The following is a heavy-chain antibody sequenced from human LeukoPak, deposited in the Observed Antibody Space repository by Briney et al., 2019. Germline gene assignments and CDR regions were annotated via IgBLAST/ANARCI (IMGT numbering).Heavy chain of an antibody. CDR3: ASRYYYDSSGYV. D-gene: IGHD3-22*01. J-gene: IGHJ4*02. V-gene: IGHV4-30-4*01. CDR2: IYYSGST. CDR1: GGSISSGDYY. Sequence: SETLSLTCTVSGGSISSGDYYWSWIRQPPGKGLEWIGYIYYSGSTYYNPSLKSRVTISVDTSKNQFPLKLSSVTAADTAVYYCASRYYYDSSGYVWGQGTLVTVSS.